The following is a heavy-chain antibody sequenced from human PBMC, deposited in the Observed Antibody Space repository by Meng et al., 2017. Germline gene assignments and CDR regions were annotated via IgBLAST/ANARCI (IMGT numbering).Heavy chain of an antibody. Sequence: GESLKISCAASGFRFSDYDMHWVRQAPGKGLEWVSFISSSSATIYYADSVKGRFTISRDNAKNSLYLQMNSLRAEGTAIYYCARLTVAGHRDYYYGMDVWGQGTTVTVSS. CDR3: ARLTVAGHRDYYYGMDV. CDR2: ISSSSATI. D-gene: IGHD6-19*01. CDR1: GFRFSDYD. J-gene: IGHJ6*02. V-gene: IGHV3-48*03.